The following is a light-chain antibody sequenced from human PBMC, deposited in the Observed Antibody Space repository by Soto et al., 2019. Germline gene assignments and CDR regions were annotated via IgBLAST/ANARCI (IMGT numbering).Light chain of an antibody. J-gene: IGKJ1*01. CDR1: QSISSW. CDR3: QQYNSYS. V-gene: IGKV1-5*01. Sequence: DIQMTQSPSTLSASVGDRVVITCRASQSISSWLAWYQQNPGKAPKLLIYDASSLESGVPSRFSGSGSGTEFTLTISSLQPDDFATYYCQQYNSYSFGQGTKVDIK. CDR2: DAS.